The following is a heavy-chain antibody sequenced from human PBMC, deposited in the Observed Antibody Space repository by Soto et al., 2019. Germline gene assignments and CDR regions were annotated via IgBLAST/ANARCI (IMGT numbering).Heavy chain of an antibody. CDR2: ISGSGGST. CDR3: AKGRYIAVAGFSY. Sequence: EVQLLESGGGLVQPGGSLRLSCAASGFTFSSYAMSWVRQAPGKGLEWVSAISGSGGSTYYADSVKGRFTISRDNSKNTLYLQMNSLRAEDTAVYYGAKGRYIAVAGFSYWGQGTLVTVSS. J-gene: IGHJ4*02. V-gene: IGHV3-23*01. D-gene: IGHD6-19*01. CDR1: GFTFSSYA.